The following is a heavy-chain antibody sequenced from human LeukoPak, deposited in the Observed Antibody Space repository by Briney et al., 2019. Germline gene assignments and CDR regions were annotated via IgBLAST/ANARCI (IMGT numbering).Heavy chain of an antibody. CDR3: ARDRQDPGASEDDAFDI. CDR2: ISSSGSTI. Sequence: GGSLRLSCAASGFTFSDYYMSWIRQAPGKGLEWVSYISSSGSTIYYADSVKGRFTISRDNAKNSLYLQMNSLRAEDTAVYYCARDRQDPGASEDDAFDIWGQGTMVTVSS. D-gene: IGHD1-26*01. J-gene: IGHJ3*02. V-gene: IGHV3-11*01. CDR1: GFTFSDYY.